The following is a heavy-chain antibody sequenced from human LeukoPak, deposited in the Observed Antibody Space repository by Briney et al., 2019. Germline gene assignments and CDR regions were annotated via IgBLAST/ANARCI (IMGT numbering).Heavy chain of an antibody. CDR1: GFTFANYA. J-gene: IGHJ4*02. V-gene: IGHV3-23*01. Sequence: GGSLRLSCAASGFTFANYAMNWVRQAPGKGLEWVAVITSSGADSYYSDSVRGRFTISRDNSKNTLYLQMNSLRAEDTAAYYCAKGGAVVLTGFDSWGQGTLVTVSS. CDR2: ITSSGADS. CDR3: AKGGAVVLTGFDS. D-gene: IGHD3-22*01.